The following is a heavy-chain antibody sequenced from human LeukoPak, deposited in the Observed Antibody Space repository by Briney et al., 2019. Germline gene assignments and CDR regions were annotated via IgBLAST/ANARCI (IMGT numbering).Heavy chain of an antibody. Sequence: PGGSLRLSCAASGFTFSDYYMSWIRQAPGKGLEWVSCISSSGSTIYYADSVKGRFTISRDNAKNSLYLQMNSLRAEDTAVYYCARIRYFDWTSTTPDYWGQGTLVTVSS. CDR3: ARIRYFDWTSTTPDY. V-gene: IGHV3-11*01. J-gene: IGHJ4*02. CDR1: GFTFSDYY. CDR2: ISSSGSTI. D-gene: IGHD3-9*01.